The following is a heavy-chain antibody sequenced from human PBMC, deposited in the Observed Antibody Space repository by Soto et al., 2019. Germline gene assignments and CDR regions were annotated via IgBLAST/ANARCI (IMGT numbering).Heavy chain of an antibody. D-gene: IGHD3-16*01. V-gene: IGHV4-59*11. CDR3: ARADPDASVGY. Sequence: PSETLSLTCTVSGGSMSSHYWTWLRQPPGKGLEWIGYISYSGSTYYNPSLKSRVTLSADTSRNQFSLKLSSVIAADTAVYYCARADPDASVGYWGQEPWSPSPQ. J-gene: IGHJ4*01. CDR1: GGSMSSHY. CDR2: ISYSGST.